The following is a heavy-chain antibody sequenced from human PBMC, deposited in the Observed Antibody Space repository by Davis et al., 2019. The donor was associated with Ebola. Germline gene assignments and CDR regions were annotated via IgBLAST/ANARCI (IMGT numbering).Heavy chain of an antibody. J-gene: IGHJ6*02. Sequence: GESLKISCAASGFTFSSYAMSWVRQAPGKGLEWVSAISGSGGSTYYADSVKGRFTISRDNSKNTLYLQMNSLRAEDTAVYYCYGDGPPDVWGQGTTVTVSS. CDR1: GFTFSSYA. D-gene: IGHD4-17*01. CDR2: ISGSGGST. V-gene: IGHV3-23*01. CDR3: YGDGPPDV.